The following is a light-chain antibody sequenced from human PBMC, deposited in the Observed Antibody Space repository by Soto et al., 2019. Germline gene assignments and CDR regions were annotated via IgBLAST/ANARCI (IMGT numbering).Light chain of an antibody. CDR1: QSVSSSY. J-gene: IGKJ4*01. V-gene: IGKV3-20*01. Sequence: EIVLTQSPGTLSLSPGERATLSCRASQSVSSSYLAWYQQKPGQAPRLLIYGASSRATGIPDRFSGSGSGTDFIITISRLEPEDFAVYYCHQYDSSPLTFGGGTKVESK. CDR3: HQYDSSPLT. CDR2: GAS.